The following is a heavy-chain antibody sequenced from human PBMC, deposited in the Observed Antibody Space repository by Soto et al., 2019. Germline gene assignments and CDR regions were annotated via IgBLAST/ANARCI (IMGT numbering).Heavy chain of an antibody. CDR2: ISFYNGHT. V-gene: IGHV1-18*01. D-gene: IGHD6-19*01. CDR3: ASATSIAVAGKET. J-gene: IGHJ4*02. CDR1: GDTVTKYG. Sequence: QVQLVQSGGEVKKPGASVKVSCKASGDTVTKYGISWVRQAPGQGLEWLGWISFYNGHTNYALKFRYRXXFTTDTSTSTASMELRSLTSDDTAVYYCASATSIAVAGKETWGQGTLVTVSS.